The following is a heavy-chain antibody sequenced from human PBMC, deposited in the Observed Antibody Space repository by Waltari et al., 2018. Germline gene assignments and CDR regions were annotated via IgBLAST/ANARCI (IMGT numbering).Heavy chain of an antibody. CDR3: AGLGRISSSWERSYWFDP. CDR1: ACSITTNPHH. J-gene: IGHJ5*02. V-gene: IGHV4-39*01. Sequence: QLQLQESCPGLVKPSDNLSRPCPVPACSITTNPHHWGWNRQPPGKRLEWIGTVYYSGSTSYNMSLKSRVTISVDTSKNQFYLDLNSVTAADTAVYYCAGLGRISSSWERSYWFDPWGQGTLVTVSS. D-gene: IGHD6-13*01. CDR2: VYYSGST.